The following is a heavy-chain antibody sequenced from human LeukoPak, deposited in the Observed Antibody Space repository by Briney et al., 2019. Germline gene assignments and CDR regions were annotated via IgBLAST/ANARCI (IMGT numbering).Heavy chain of an antibody. CDR3: ARVYSGTLQDAFDI. Sequence: GGSLRLSCAASGFTFSSYSMNWVRQAPGKGLEWVSSISSSSSYIYYADSVKGRFTISRDNSKNTLYLQMNSLRAEDTAVYYCARVYSGTLQDAFDIWGQGTMVTVSS. D-gene: IGHD1-26*01. CDR1: GFTFSSYS. J-gene: IGHJ3*02. V-gene: IGHV3-21*04. CDR2: ISSSSSYI.